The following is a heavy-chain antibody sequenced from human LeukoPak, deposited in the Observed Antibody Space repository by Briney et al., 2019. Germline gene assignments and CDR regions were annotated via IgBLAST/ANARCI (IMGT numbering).Heavy chain of an antibody. CDR3: ARASLVRFLEWSAGY. D-gene: IGHD3-3*01. J-gene: IGHJ4*02. Sequence: ASVKVSCKASGYTFTSYGISWVRQAPGQGLEWMGWISAYNGNTNYAQKLQGRVTMTTDTSTSTAYMELRSLRSDDTAVYYCARASLVRFLEWSAGYWGQGTLVTVSS. CDR1: GYTFTSYG. V-gene: IGHV1-18*01. CDR2: ISAYNGNT.